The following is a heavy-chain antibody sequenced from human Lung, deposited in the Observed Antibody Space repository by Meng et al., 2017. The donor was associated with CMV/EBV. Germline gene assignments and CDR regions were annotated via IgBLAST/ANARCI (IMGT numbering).Heavy chain of an antibody. Sequence: VSGGSISSSNCWSWVRQPPGKGLEWVGKIYHSGSTNYNPSLKSRVTISVDKSKNQFSLKLSSVTAADTAMYYCARVIYYGSGIFDYWGQGTLVTVSS. CDR1: GGSISSSNC. J-gene: IGHJ4*02. CDR3: ARVIYYGSGIFDY. D-gene: IGHD3-10*01. V-gene: IGHV4-4*02. CDR2: IYHSGST.